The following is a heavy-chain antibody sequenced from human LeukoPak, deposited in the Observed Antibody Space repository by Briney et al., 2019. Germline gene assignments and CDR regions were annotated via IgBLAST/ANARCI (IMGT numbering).Heavy chain of an antibody. V-gene: IGHV3-23*01. CDR3: ASSSGSSKFDS. D-gene: IGHD1-26*01. CDR1: GFTFSSYA. J-gene: IGHJ4*02. CDR2: ISGAGGST. Sequence: GGSLRLSCAASGFTFSSYAMTWVRQAPGKGLEWVSTISGAGGSTYYANSVTGRFTISRDNSKNTLYLQVNSLRAEDTAVYYCASSSGSSKFDSWGQGTLVTVSS.